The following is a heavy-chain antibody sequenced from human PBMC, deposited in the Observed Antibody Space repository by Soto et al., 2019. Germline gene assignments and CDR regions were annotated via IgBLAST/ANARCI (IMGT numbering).Heavy chain of an antibody. D-gene: IGHD3-3*01. CDR1: GYSFTSYG. Sequence: ASVKVSCKASGYSFTSYGFSWVRQAPGQGLEWMGWISAYNGNTNYAQKLQGRVTMTTDTSISTAYMELSSLRSEDTAVYYCARGPSSKDDFWSGYYPFYYYYYGMDVWGQGTTVTVS. J-gene: IGHJ6*02. CDR3: ARGPSSKDDFWSGYYPFYYYYYGMDV. V-gene: IGHV1-18*04. CDR2: ISAYNGNT.